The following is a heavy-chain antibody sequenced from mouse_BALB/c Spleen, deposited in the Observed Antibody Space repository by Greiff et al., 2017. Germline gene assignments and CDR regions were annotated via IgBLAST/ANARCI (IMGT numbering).Heavy chain of an antibody. V-gene: IGHV1S81*02. D-gene: IGHD3-1*01. Sequence: VQLQQSGAELVKPGASVKLSCKASGYTFTSYYMYWVKQRPGQGLEWIGEINPSNGGTNFNEKFKSKATLTVDKSSSTAYMQLSSLTSEDSAVYYCTRSQLGLPFADWGQGTLVTVSA. CDR2: INPSNGGT. CDR3: TRSQLGLPFAD. CDR1: GYTFTSYY. J-gene: IGHJ3*01.